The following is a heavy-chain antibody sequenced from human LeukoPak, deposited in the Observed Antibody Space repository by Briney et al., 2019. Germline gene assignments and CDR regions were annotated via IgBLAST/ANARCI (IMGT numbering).Heavy chain of an antibody. D-gene: IGHD4-17*01. CDR2: INHSGST. CDR1: GGSFSGYY. J-gene: IGHJ4*02. CDR3: ARGRTVTIDY. Sequence: SETLSLTCAVYGGSFSGYYWGWIRQPPGKGLEWIGEINHSGSTNYNPSLKSRVTISVDTSKNQFSLKLSSVTAADTAVYYCARGRTVTIDYWGQGTLVTVSS. V-gene: IGHV4-34*01.